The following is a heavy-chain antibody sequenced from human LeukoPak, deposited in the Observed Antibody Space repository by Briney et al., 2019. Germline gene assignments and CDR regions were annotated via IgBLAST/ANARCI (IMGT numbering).Heavy chain of an antibody. CDR1: GFTFSSYA. CDR2: IKQDGSEK. J-gene: IGHJ3*02. D-gene: IGHD6-19*01. CDR3: ARAGPGYSSGWYDAFDI. Sequence: TGGSLRLSCAASGFTFSSYAMSWVRQAPGKGLEWVANIKQDGSEKYYVDSVKGRFTISRDNAKNSLYLQMNSLRAEDTAVYYCARAGPGYSSGWYDAFDIWGQGTMVTVSS. V-gene: IGHV3-7*01.